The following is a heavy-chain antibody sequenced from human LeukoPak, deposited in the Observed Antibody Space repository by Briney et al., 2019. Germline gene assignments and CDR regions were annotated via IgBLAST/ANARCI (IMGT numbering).Heavy chain of an antibody. CDR1: GFTLSSYS. Sequence: GGSLRLSCAASGFTLSSYSMNWVRQAPGKGLEWVSSISSSSSYIYYADSVKGRFTISRDNAKNSLYLQMNSLRAEDTAVYYCARDRVTMVRGVIIGRDYWGQGTLVTVSS. J-gene: IGHJ4*02. D-gene: IGHD3-10*01. CDR3: ARDRVTMVRGVIIGRDY. CDR2: ISSSSSYI. V-gene: IGHV3-21*01.